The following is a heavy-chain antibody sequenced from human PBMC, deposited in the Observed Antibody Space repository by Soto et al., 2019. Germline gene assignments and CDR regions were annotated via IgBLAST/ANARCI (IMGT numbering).Heavy chain of an antibody. CDR2: INAGNGNT. Sequence: ASLKVSCNASGYTFTSYAMHWVRQAPGQRLEWMGWINAGNGNTKYSQKFQGRVTITRDTSASTAYMELSSLRSEDTAVYYCARGGGWYVWFDPWGQGTLLTVSS. CDR3: ARGGGWYVWFDP. CDR1: GYTFTSYA. V-gene: IGHV1-3*01. J-gene: IGHJ5*02. D-gene: IGHD6-19*01.